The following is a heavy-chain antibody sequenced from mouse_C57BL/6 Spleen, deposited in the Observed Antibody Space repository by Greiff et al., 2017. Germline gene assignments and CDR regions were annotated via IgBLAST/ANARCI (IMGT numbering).Heavy chain of an antibody. D-gene: IGHD2-5*01. CDR2: IWTGGGT. CDR3: ARAYSNYNAMDY. Sequence: VKLVESGPGLVAPSQRLSITCTVSGFSLTSYAISCVRQPPGKGLEWLGVIWTGGGTNYNSTLKSRLSISKDNSKSQVFLKMNILQTYDTARYYCARAYSNYNAMDYWGQGTSVTVSS. J-gene: IGHJ4*01. V-gene: IGHV2-9-1*01. CDR1: GFSLTSYA.